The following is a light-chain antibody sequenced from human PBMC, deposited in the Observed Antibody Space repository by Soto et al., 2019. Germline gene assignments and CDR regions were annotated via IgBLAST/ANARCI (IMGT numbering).Light chain of an antibody. Sequence: DIQMTQSPSTLSASVGDRVTITCRASQNINSWLAWYQQKPGKAPKLLIYKASSLESGVPSRFSGSESGTEFPLTISRLQPDDFASYYCQHYDSYFSFGQGTKLEIK. CDR1: QNINSW. CDR3: QHYDSYFS. J-gene: IGKJ2*03. V-gene: IGKV1-5*03. CDR2: KAS.